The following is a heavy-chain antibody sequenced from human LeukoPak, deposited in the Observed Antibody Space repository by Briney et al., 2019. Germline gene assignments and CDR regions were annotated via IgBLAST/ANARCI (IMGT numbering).Heavy chain of an antibody. Sequence: GGSLRLSCAASGFTFSGYAVRWVRQPPGKGLESVSVISGSGGTTYYADAVKGRFTISRDNSKNTLYLQMNNLRAEDTAIYFCAKDPGEQPYYYNYYMDVWGKGTTVTVSS. CDR2: ISGSGGTT. J-gene: IGHJ6*03. CDR1: GFTFSGYA. CDR3: AKDPGEQPYYYNYYMDV. D-gene: IGHD1/OR15-1a*01. V-gene: IGHV3-23*01.